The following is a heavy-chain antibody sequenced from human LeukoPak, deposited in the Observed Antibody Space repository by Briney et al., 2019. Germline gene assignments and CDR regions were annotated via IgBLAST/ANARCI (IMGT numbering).Heavy chain of an antibody. CDR2: ITGSSSYI. CDR1: GFTFSSYD. D-gene: IGHD3-10*02. J-gene: IGHJ4*02. CDR3: AGYYYVGWGGNDC. Sequence: GGSLRLSCAASGFTFSSYDMTWVRQAPGKGLEWVSSITGSSSYIYYADSVKGRFTSSRDNAKNSLYLQMNSLRAEDTAVYYGAGYYYVGWGGNDCWGQGTLVTVSS. V-gene: IGHV3-21*01.